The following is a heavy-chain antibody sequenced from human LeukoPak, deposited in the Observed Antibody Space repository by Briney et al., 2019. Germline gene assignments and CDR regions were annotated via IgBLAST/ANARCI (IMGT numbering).Heavy chain of an antibody. D-gene: IGHD3-3*01. CDR1: GFTFSNAW. J-gene: IGHJ4*02. CDR2: IKQDGSEK. V-gene: IGHV3-7*01. Sequence: PGGSLRLSCAASGFTFSNAWMSWVRQAPGKGLEWVADIKQDGSEKNYVDSVKGRFTISRDNAKNSLYLQMNSLRAEDTAVYYCARAIGIWSGYSYWGQGTLVTVSS. CDR3: ARAIGIWSGYSY.